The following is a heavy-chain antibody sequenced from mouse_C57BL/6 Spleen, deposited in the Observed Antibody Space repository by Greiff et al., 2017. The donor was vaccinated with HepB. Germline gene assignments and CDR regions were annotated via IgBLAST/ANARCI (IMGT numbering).Heavy chain of an antibody. V-gene: IGHV1-82*01. D-gene: IGHD1-1*01. CDR3: ARLDGSLFDY. CDR1: GYAFSSSW. Sequence: VQLQESGPELVKPGASVKISCKASGYAFSSSWMNWVKQRPGKGLEWIGRIYPGDGDTNYNGKFKGKATLTADKSSSTAYMQLSSLTSEDSAVYFCARLDGSLFDYWGQGTTLTVSS. J-gene: IGHJ2*01. CDR2: IYPGDGDT.